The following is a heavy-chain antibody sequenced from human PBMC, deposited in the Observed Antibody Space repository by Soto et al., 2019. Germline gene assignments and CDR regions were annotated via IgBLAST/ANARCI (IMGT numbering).Heavy chain of an antibody. J-gene: IGHJ6*03. CDR3: VRIYDFWSGHDYLYYMDV. V-gene: IGHV6-1*01. Sequence: QTLSLTCAISGDSVSSNSAAWNWVRQSPSRGLEWLGRTYYRSKWYTDYTTSSVKSRLTITPDTSNNQFSLRLNSVTPEDTAVYYCVRIYDFWSGHDYLYYMDVW. CDR2: TYYRSKWYT. CDR1: GDSVSSNSAA. D-gene: IGHD3-3*01.